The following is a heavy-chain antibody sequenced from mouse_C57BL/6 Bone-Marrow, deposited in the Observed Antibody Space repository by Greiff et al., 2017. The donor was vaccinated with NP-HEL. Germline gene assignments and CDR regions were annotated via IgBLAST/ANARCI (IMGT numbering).Heavy chain of an antibody. CDR3: ARWGNYCGRSYDCAMDY. Sequence: VTLQQSGAELVRPGTSVKMSCKASGYTFTNYWIGWAKQRPGHGLEWIGEIYPGGGYTNYNEKFKGKATLTADKSSSKAYMQFSSLISEDSAVYYCARWGNYCGRSYDCAMDYGGQGTSVTVSS. J-gene: IGHJ4*01. D-gene: IGHD1-1*01. CDR1: GYTFTNYW. CDR2: IYPGGGYT. V-gene: IGHV1-63*01.